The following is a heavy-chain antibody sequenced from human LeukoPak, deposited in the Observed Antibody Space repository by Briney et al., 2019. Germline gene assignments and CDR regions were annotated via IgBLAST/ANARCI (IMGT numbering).Heavy chain of an antibody. Sequence: PSETLSLTCTVSGDSISSGGYYWSWVRQPPAKGLQWIGSIYYSGSPNYNPSLKSRVTISVDTSKNHCSLKLTSVTAADTAVYYCAKDRNSSSWVNWFDPWGQGTLVTVSS. CDR1: GDSISSGGYY. CDR3: AKDRNSSSWVNWFDP. J-gene: IGHJ5*02. V-gene: IGHV4-61*03. CDR2: IYYSGSP. D-gene: IGHD6-13*01.